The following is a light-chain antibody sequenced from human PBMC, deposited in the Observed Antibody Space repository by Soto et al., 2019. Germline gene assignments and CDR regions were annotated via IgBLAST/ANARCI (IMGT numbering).Light chain of an antibody. V-gene: IGLV1-40*01. CDR3: QSYDSSLSGSVV. CDR2: ANS. J-gene: IGLJ2*01. CDR1: SSNIGAGYD. Sequence: QPVLTQPPSVSGAPGQRVTISCTGSSSNIGAGYDVHWYQQLPGTAPKVLIYANSHRPSGVPDRFSGSQSGTSASLAITGLPAEDEADYYCQSYDSSLSGSVVFGGGTKLIVL.